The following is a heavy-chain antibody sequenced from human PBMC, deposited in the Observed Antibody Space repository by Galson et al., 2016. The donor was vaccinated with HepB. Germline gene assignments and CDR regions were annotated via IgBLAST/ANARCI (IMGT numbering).Heavy chain of an antibody. CDR1: GTTLTDKY. Sequence: ETLSLTCAVYGTTLTDKYWSWIRQTPGQGLEWIAEINHAGRTAYNPSLRSRVAIFVDTSKNQFSLALTSVTAADTGFYYCARGGLTPIIITVWGHGTLVTVS. CDR3: ARGGLTPIIITV. V-gene: IGHV4-34*01. CDR2: INHAGRT. D-gene: IGHD4-11*01. J-gene: IGHJ4*01.